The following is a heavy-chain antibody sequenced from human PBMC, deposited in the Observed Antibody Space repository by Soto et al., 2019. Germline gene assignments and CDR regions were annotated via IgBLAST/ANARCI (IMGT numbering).Heavy chain of an antibody. V-gene: IGHV3-74*01. J-gene: IGHJ4*02. D-gene: IGHD1-26*01. Sequence: GGSLRLSCGGSDFTFNNFWMHWARQAPGKGLVWVARINTDGSVTSHADSVKGRFTISRDNAKSTLYLQMNSLRAEDSARYYCARQTGLGATNYWGRGTLVTVSS. CDR1: DFTFNNFW. CDR2: INTDGSVT. CDR3: ARQTGLGATNY.